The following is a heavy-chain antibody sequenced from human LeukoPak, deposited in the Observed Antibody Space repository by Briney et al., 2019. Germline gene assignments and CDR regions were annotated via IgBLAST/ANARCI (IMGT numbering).Heavy chain of an antibody. V-gene: IGHV4-59*01. CDR3: ARASGYSGYDRAAEYFQH. J-gene: IGHJ1*01. CDR2: IHYSGNT. Sequence: SETLSLTCTVSGGSISSYFWSWIRQPPGKGLEWIGCIHYSGNTNHNPSLKSRVTISVDTSKNHFPLKLSSVTAADTAVYYCARASGYSGYDRAAEYFQHWGQGTLVTVSS. D-gene: IGHD5-12*01. CDR1: GGSISSYF.